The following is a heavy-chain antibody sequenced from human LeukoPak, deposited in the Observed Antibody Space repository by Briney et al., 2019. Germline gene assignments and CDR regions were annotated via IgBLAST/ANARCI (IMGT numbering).Heavy chain of an antibody. V-gene: IGHV3-53*04. J-gene: IGHJ3*02. CDR2: IYSGGST. D-gene: IGHD1-14*01. CDR1: GFTVSSNY. Sequence: GGSLGLSCAASGFTVSSNYMSWVRQAPGKGLEWVSVIYSGGSTYFADSVKGRFTISRHNSKNTLYLQINSLRAEDTAVYYCARAGPYDAFDIWGQGTMVTVSS. CDR3: ARAGPYDAFDI.